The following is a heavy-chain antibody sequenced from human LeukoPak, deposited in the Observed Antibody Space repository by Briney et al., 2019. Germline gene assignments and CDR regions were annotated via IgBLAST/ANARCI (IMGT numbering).Heavy chain of an antibody. CDR2: IKSKTDGGTT. V-gene: IGHV3-15*01. CDR3: TTGFYGSERH. J-gene: IGHJ4*02. D-gene: IGHD3-10*01. Sequence: PGGSLRLSCAASGFNFNYAWMSWVRQAPGKGLEWVGRIKSKTDGGTTDYGAPVKGRFTISRDDSKNTAYLQMNTLKTEDTAVYFCTTGFYGSERHWGQGTLVTVSS. CDR1: GFNFNYAW.